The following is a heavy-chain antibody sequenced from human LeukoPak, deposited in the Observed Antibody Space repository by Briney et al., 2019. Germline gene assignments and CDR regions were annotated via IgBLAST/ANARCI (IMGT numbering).Heavy chain of an antibody. D-gene: IGHD3-22*01. CDR3: ARSDSSGFKNDY. CDR2: INPNSGGT. CDR1: GYTFTGYY. Sequence: ASLKVSCKASGYTFTGYYMHWVRQAPGQGLEWMGWINPNSGGTNYAQKFQGRVTMTRDTSISTAYMELSRLRSDDTAVYFCARSDSSGFKNDYWGQGTMVTVSS. J-gene: IGHJ4*02. V-gene: IGHV1-2*02.